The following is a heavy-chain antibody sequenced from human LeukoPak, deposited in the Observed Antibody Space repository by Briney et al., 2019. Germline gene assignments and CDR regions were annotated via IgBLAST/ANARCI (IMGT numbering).Heavy chain of an antibody. J-gene: IGHJ4*02. V-gene: IGHV3-30*03. CDR1: GFTFSSYG. CDR2: ISSDGNNE. D-gene: IGHD3-22*01. CDR3: ARGASRGVVVITPLTD. Sequence: PGGSLRLSCAASGFTFSSYGMHWVRQAPGKGLEWVAVISSDGNNEDWADSVKGRFTISRDNSINTVYLQMNSLRPGDTAMYHCARGASRGVVVITPLTDWGQGTLVTVSS.